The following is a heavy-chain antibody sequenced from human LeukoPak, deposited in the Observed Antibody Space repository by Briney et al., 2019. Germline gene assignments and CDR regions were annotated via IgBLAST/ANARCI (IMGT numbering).Heavy chain of an antibody. Sequence: GGSLRLSCAASGFTFSSYWMSWVRQAPGKGLEWVANIKQDGSEKYYVDSVKGRFTISRDNAKNSLYLQMNSLRAEDTAVYYCARATAKQQLVSPLGYWGQGTLVTVSS. CDR2: IKQDGSEK. CDR3: ARATAKQQLVSPLGY. D-gene: IGHD6-13*01. J-gene: IGHJ4*02. CDR1: GFTFSSYW. V-gene: IGHV3-7*01.